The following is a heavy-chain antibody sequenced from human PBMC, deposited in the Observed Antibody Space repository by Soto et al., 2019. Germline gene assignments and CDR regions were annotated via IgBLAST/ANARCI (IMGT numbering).Heavy chain of an antibody. CDR2: INPGNADT. CDR3: ARVRGPSSGYYPYWFDP. V-gene: IGHV1-3*01. J-gene: IGHJ5*02. Sequence: GESLKISCKGSGYSFTSYWIGWVRQIPGKRLKWKEWINPGNADTKYTQKFQGRVTITGDASTITAYMELSSLRSEDTAVYYCARVRGPSSGYYPYWFDPWGQGTLVTVSS. D-gene: IGHD3-22*01. CDR1: GYSFTSYW.